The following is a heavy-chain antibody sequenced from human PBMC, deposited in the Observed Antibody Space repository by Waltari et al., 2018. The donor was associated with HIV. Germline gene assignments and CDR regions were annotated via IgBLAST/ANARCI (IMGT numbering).Heavy chain of an antibody. CDR2: INAGNGNT. D-gene: IGHD4-17*01. Sequence: QVQLVQSGAEVKKPGASVKVSCKASGYTFTSYAMHWVRQAPGQRREWMGWINAGNGNTKYSQKFQGRVTITRDTSASTAYMELSSLRSEDTAVYYCARDFADGDYPVSYYGMDVWGQGTTVTVSS. CDR1: GYTFTSYA. CDR3: ARDFADGDYPVSYYGMDV. V-gene: IGHV1-3*01. J-gene: IGHJ6*02.